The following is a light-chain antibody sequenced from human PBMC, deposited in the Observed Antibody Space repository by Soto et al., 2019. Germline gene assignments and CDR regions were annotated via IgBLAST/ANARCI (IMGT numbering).Light chain of an antibody. Sequence: DIQVTQHPSSLSASVGDRVTITCRASQGIKNYLAWYQQKPGETPKILIYAASTLESGIPPRFSGSGSGTDFTLTINNLQPEDVATYYCQRYYNAPFTFGGGTKVEIK. V-gene: IGKV1-27*01. CDR2: AAS. J-gene: IGKJ4*01. CDR1: QGIKNY. CDR3: QRYYNAPFT.